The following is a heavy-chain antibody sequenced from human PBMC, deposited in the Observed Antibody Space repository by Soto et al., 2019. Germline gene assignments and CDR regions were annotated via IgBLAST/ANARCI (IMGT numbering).Heavy chain of an antibody. CDR2: ISYDGSNK. V-gene: IGHV3-30*03. CDR1: GFTFSIYG. Sequence: VQLLESGGDLIQPGGSLRLSCAASGFTFSIYGIHWVRQAPGKGLEWVAFISYDGSNKYYADSLKGRFTISRDNSKNTLYLQMNSLRAEDTAVYYCARSSSGSSGGNYFDPWGQGTLVTVSS. D-gene: IGHD6-19*01. CDR3: ARSSSGSSGGNYFDP. J-gene: IGHJ5*02.